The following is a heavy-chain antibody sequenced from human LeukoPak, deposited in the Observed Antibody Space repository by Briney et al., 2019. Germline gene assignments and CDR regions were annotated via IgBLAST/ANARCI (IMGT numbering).Heavy chain of an antibody. J-gene: IGHJ4*02. CDR2: IYHSGST. CDR1: GGAISSGGYS. CDR3: ARGAQWFGELFDY. D-gene: IGHD3-10*01. Sequence: SQTLSLTCAVSGGAISSGGYSWSWIRQPPGKGLEWIGYIYHSGSTYYNPSLKSRVTISVDRSMNQFSLKLSSVTAADTAVYYCARGAQWFGELFDYWGQGTLVTVSS. V-gene: IGHV4-30-2*01.